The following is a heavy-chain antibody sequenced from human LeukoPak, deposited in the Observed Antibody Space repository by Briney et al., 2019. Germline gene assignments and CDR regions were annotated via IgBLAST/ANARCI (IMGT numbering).Heavy chain of an antibody. Sequence: SETLSLTCTVSGGSIRRSAYYWGWIRQPPGKGLEWIGSIYYSGSTYYNSSLESRVTISIDTSRTQVSLNLNSVTAADTAVYYCARGDSNTWYPSGRHFEHWGQGTLVSVSS. J-gene: IGHJ4*02. CDR3: ARGDSNTWYPSGRHFEH. CDR2: IYYSGST. V-gene: IGHV4-39*07. CDR1: GGSIRRSAYY. D-gene: IGHD6-13*01.